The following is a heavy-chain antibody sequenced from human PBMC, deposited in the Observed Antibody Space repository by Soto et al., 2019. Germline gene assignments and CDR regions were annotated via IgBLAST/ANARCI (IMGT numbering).Heavy chain of an antibody. D-gene: IGHD6-6*01. CDR2: IKTKADGGAT. CDR3: STDAPYSSSSIYYYGMDV. J-gene: IGHJ6*02. CDR1: GFTFSNAW. Sequence: PGGSLRLSCAASGFTFSNAWLSWVRQAPGKGLEWVGRIKTKADGGATDYAAPVKGRFTISRDDSKNTLFLQMNSLKTEDTGMYYCSTDAPYSSSSIYYYGMDVWRQGTTVTVSS. V-gene: IGHV3-15*01.